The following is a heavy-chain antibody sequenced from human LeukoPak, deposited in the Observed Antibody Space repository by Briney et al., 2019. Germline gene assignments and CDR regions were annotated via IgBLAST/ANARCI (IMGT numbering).Heavy chain of an antibody. CDR2: IYPGDSDT. V-gene: IGHV5-51*01. J-gene: IGHJ3*02. CDR3: AKGGSSSLRAFDI. Sequence: GESLQISCKGSGYSFSNYWIGWVRQMPGKGLEWMGIIYPGDSDTRYSPSFQGQVTISADKSISTAYLQWSSLKASDTAMYYCAKGGSSSLRAFDIWGQGTMVTVSS. CDR1: GYSFSNYW. D-gene: IGHD6-6*01.